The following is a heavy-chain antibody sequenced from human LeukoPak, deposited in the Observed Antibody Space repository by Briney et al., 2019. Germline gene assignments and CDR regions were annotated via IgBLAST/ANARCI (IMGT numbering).Heavy chain of an antibody. CDR1: GGSFSGYY. D-gene: IGHD6-13*01. Sequence: SETLSLTCAVYGGSFSGYYWSWIRQPPGKGLEWIGEINHSGSTNYNPSLKSRVTISVDTSKNQSSLKLSSVTAADTAVYYCARLGIAAPAGFDYWGQGTLVTVSS. CDR3: ARLGIAAPAGFDY. J-gene: IGHJ4*02. V-gene: IGHV4-34*01. CDR2: INHSGST.